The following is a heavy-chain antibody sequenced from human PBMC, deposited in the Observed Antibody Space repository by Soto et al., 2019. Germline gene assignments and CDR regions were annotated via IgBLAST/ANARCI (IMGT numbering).Heavy chain of an antibody. D-gene: IGHD6-19*01. CDR3: AKRGTGSGWLFDY. Sequence: EVQLLESGGGLVQPGGSLRLSCAASGFTFSSYAMSWVRQAPGKGLEWVSAISGSGGSTYYADSVNGRFTISRDNSKNTLYLQMNSLRAEDTAVYYCAKRGTGSGWLFDYWGQGTLVTVSS. CDR1: GFTFSSYA. J-gene: IGHJ4*02. CDR2: ISGSGGST. V-gene: IGHV3-23*01.